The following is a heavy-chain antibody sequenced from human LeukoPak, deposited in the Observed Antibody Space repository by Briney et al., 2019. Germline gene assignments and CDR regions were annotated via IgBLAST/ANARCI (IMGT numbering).Heavy chain of an antibody. V-gene: IGHV1-69*05. J-gene: IGHJ4*02. D-gene: IGHD4-17*01. CDR3: AREDYGDYHRPKPGFDY. Sequence: ASVKVSCKASGGTFSSYAISWVRQAPGQGLEWMGGIIPIFGTANYAQKFQGRVTITTDESTSTAYMELSSLRSEDTAVYYCAREDYGDYHRPKPGFDYWGQGTLVTVPS. CDR2: IIPIFGTA. CDR1: GGTFSSYA.